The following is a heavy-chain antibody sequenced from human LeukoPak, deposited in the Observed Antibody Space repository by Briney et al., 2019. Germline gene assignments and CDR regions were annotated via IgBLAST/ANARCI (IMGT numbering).Heavy chain of an antibody. Sequence: PGGSLRLSCAASGFTISSYEMNWVRQAPGKGLEWVSYISGGDTTIYYADSVRGRFTISRDNAKNSLYLQMNSLRAEDTAVYYCARDTRNSSSSFPPGWYYYYYGMDVWGQGTTVTVSS. D-gene: IGHD6-6*01. V-gene: IGHV3-48*03. CDR2: ISGGDTTI. CDR1: GFTISSYE. J-gene: IGHJ6*02. CDR3: ARDTRNSSSSFPPGWYYYYYGMDV.